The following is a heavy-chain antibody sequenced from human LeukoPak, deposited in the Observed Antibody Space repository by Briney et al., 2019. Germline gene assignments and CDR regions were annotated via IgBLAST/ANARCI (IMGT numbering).Heavy chain of an antibody. CDR1: GYTFTGYY. D-gene: IGHD1-26*01. CDR3: ARVGIMGAPGYYGMDV. CDR2: INPNSGGT. V-gene: IGHV1-2*04. Sequence: ASVKVSCKASGYTFTGYYMHWVRQAPGQGLEWMGWINPNSGGTNYAQKFQGWVTMTRDTSISTAYMELSRLRSDDTAVYYCARVGIMGAPGYYGMDVWGQGTTVTVSS. J-gene: IGHJ6*02.